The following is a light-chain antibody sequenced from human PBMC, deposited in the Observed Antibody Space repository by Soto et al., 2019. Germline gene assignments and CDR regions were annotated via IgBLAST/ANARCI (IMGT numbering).Light chain of an antibody. Sequence: EIVLTQSPGTLSLSPGERATLSGRASQSVSSSYLAWYQQNPGQAHRLLIYGASARATGIPVRFSGTGSGTEFTLTISSLQSEDFAVYYCQQYNNWHRTFGQGTKVDIK. CDR2: GAS. CDR3: QQYNNWHRT. CDR1: QSVSSSY. V-gene: IGKV3-15*01. J-gene: IGKJ1*01.